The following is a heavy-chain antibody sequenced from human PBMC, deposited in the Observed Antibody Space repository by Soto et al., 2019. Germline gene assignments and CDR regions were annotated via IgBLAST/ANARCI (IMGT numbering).Heavy chain of an antibody. CDR3: RLDYFYYGMDV. J-gene: IGHJ6*02. CDR2: IKSKTDGGTT. CDR1: GFSFRNAW. V-gene: IGHV3-15*01. Sequence: GGSLRLSCAASGFSFRNAWMSWVRQSPGKGLEWVGRIKSKTDGGTTDYAAPVKGRFTISRDNSKNTLYLQMNSLKTEDTAVYYCRLDYFYYGMDVWGQGTTVTVSS.